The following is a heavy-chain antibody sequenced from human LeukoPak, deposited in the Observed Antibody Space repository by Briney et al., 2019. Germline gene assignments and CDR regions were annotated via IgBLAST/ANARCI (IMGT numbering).Heavy chain of an antibody. Sequence: SETLSLTCTVSGGSISSYYWSWIRQPPGKGPEWIGYIYYSGSTNYNPSLKSRVTISVDTSKNQFSLKLSSVTAADTAVHYCAGWNLDWFDPWGQGTLVTVSS. D-gene: IGHD1-7*01. V-gene: IGHV4-59*01. CDR1: GGSISSYY. J-gene: IGHJ5*02. CDR3: AGWNLDWFDP. CDR2: IYYSGST.